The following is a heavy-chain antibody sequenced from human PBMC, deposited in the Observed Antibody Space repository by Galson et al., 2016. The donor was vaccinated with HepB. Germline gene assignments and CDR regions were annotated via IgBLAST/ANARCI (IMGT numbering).Heavy chain of an antibody. CDR1: GYTFTSSW. CDR2: IFPRDSDT. D-gene: IGHD6-13*01. CDR3: ARTVSIAAAGGADY. Sequence: QSGAEVKKPGESLKISCKGSGYTFTSSWIGWVRQMPGKGLEWVGVIFPRDSDTRYSPSFQGQVTISADQSINTAYLQWSSLKASDTAMYYCARTVSIAAAGGADYWGQGTLVTVSP. V-gene: IGHV5-51*01. J-gene: IGHJ4*02.